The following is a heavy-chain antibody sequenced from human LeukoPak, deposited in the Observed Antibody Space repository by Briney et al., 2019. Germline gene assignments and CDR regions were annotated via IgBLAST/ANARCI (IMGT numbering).Heavy chain of an antibody. D-gene: IGHD3-10*01. CDR1: GGSISSDY. V-gene: IGHV4-4*07. Sequence: SETLSLTCTVSGGSISSDYWSWIRQPLGKRLEWIGRIYTSGSTNYNPSLRSRVTISLDTSKNQFSLKLSSVTAADTAVYYCARATTMVRGVSVYYCDYWGQGILVTVSS. J-gene: IGHJ4*02. CDR2: IYTSGST. CDR3: ARATTMVRGVSVYYCDY.